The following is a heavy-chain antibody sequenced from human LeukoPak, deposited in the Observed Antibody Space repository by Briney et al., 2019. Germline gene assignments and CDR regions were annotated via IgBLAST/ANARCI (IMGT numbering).Heavy chain of an antibody. V-gene: IGHV3-21*06. Sequence: GGSLRLSCTASGLTFSTSGFNWVRQAPGKALEWVASIGPTGSDRYHADSIKGRFTISRDNANNFLYLQMNSLRAEDTAVYYCATETNGRHYDYWGQGTLLTVPS. CDR3: ATETNGRHYDY. J-gene: IGHJ4*02. CDR1: GLTFSTSG. CDR2: IGPTGSDR. D-gene: IGHD1-14*01.